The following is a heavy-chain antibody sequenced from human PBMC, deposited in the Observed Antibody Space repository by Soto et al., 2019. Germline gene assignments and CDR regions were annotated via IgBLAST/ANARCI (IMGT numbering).Heavy chain of an antibody. CDR1: GGSISSGGYY. Sequence: SETLSLTCTVSGGSISSGGYYWSWIRQHPGKGLEWIGYIYYSGSTYYNPSLKSRVTISVDTSKNQFSLKLSSVTAADTAVYYCARERPDRPDYRYYMDVWGKGTTVTVSS. D-gene: IGHD4-17*01. CDR3: ARERPDRPDYRYYMDV. CDR2: IYYSGST. V-gene: IGHV4-31*03. J-gene: IGHJ6*03.